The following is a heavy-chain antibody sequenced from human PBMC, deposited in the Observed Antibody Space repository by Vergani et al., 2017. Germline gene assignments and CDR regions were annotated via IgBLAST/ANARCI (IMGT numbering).Heavy chain of an antibody. CDR3: ARQFWVSQGVGAFET. CDR2: VFHSGSA. Sequence: QVQLQESGPGLVKPSETLSLTCSVSGYSISRGYYWGWIRQPPGKRLEWIATVFHSGSAYYNPSLRRRVTISVETSKNQFSLRLTTLTAADTAVYYCARQFWVSQGVGAFETWGRGTEVSVSS. CDR1: GYSISRGYY. V-gene: IGHV4-38-2*02. J-gene: IGHJ3*02. D-gene: IGHD3-16*01.